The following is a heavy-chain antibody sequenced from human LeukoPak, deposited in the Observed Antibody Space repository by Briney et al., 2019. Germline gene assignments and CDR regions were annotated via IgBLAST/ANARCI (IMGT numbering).Heavy chain of an antibody. CDR3: ATADWFSFDF. D-gene: IGHD3-9*01. V-gene: IGHV3-7*04. CDR2: IKNDGSEN. J-gene: IGHJ4*02. CDR1: GFTFSSYW. Sequence: PGGSLRLSCAASGFTFSSYWMSWVRQAPGKGLEWVATIKNDGSENNYVDSVKGRFTISRDNAKNSLYLQMSGLRAEDTAVYLCATADWFSFDFWGQGTLVTVSS.